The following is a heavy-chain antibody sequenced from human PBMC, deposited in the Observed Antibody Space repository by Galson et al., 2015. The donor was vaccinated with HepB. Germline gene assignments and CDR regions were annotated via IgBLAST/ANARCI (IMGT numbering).Heavy chain of an antibody. CDR2: IDPSDSYT. J-gene: IGHJ6*04. CDR1: GYRFTNYW. V-gene: IGHV5-10-1*01. CDR3: ARRHCSSSSCYGGFYYFYMDV. Sequence: QSGAEVKKPGESLRISCKGSGYRFTNYWISWVRQMPGRGLEWMGRIDPSDSYTTYSPSFEGLVTISADRSTSTVYLQWGSLEASDTAIYYCARRHCSSSSCYGGFYYFYMDVWGTGTTVTVSS. D-gene: IGHD2-2*01.